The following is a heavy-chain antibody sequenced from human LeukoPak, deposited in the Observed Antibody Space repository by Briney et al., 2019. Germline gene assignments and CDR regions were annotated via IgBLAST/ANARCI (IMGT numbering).Heavy chain of an antibody. Sequence: GGSLRLSCAASGFTFSSYAMHWVRQAPGKGLEWVAIISYDGINKYYADSVKGRFTISRDNSKSTLYLQMNSLRTEDTAVYYCASVIRTYGDYDYYYAMDVWGQGTTVTVSS. D-gene: IGHD4-17*01. CDR3: ASVIRTYGDYDYYYAMDV. CDR2: ISYDGINK. V-gene: IGHV3-30-3*01. CDR1: GFTFSSYA. J-gene: IGHJ6*02.